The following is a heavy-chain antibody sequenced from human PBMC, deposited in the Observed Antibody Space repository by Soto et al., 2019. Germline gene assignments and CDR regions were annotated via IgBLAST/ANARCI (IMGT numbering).Heavy chain of an antibody. D-gene: IGHD5-12*01. J-gene: IGHJ4*02. CDR2: IKQDGSEK. Sequence: GGSLRLSCAASGFTFSSYWMSWVRQAPGKGLEWVANIKQDGSEKYYADSVKGRFTISRDNAKNSLYLQMNSLRAEDTAVYYCARHSGYDSDYYFDYWGQGTLVTVSS. CDR3: ARHSGYDSDYYFDY. CDR1: GFTFSSYW. V-gene: IGHV3-7*05.